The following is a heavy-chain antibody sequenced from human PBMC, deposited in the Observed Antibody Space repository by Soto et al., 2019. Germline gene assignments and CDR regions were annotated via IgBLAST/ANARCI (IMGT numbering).Heavy chain of an antibody. CDR1: GASISSYH. CDR3: AGVVPAEYVSPYYCMDV. V-gene: IGHV4-59*01. D-gene: IGHD3-16*01. CDR2: IYYSGSA. J-gene: IGHJ6*03. Sequence: QVQLQESGPGLVKPSETLSLTCTVSGASISSYHWSWIRQTPGKGLEWIGYIYYSGSANYNPSLKSRVTFSVDTSKIRVSLKLSSVTAADTGVYYCAGVVPAEYVSPYYCMDVWGKGTMVTVSS.